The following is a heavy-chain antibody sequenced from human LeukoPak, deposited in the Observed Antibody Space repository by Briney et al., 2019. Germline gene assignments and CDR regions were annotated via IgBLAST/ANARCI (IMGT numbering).Heavy chain of an antibody. CDR3: ARLDDYSNYDY. D-gene: IGHD4-11*01. CDR1: GGSISSSSYY. V-gene: IGHV4-39*01. CDR2: IYYSGST. J-gene: IGHJ4*02. Sequence: PSETLSLTCTVSGGSISSSSYYWGWIRQPPGKGLEWIGGIYYSGSTYYNPSLKSRVTISVDTSKNQFSLKLSSVTAADTAVYYCARLDDYSNYDYWGQGTLVTVSS.